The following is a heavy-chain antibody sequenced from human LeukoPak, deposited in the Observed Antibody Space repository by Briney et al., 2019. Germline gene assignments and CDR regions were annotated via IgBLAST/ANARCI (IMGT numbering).Heavy chain of an antibody. CDR1: GFSFSTYN. D-gene: IGHD3-22*01. CDR3: ARAHYYDSSGLDF. CDR2: ITSDSRCM. Sequence: GGSLSLSCAASGFSFSTYNMNWVRQAPGKGLEWVSSITSDSRCMYYADSLKGRFTISRDNAKNSLYLQMNSLRAEDTAVYYCARAHYYDSSGLDFWGQGTLVTVSS. V-gene: IGHV3-21*01. J-gene: IGHJ4*02.